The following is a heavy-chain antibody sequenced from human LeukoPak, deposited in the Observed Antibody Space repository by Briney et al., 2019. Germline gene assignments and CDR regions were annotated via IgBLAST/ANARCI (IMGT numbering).Heavy chain of an antibody. J-gene: IGHJ4*02. Sequence: SETLSLTCAVYGGSFSGYYWSWIRQPPGKGLEWIGEINHSGSTNYNPSLKSRVTISVDTSKNQFSLKLSSVTAADTAVYYCARAPPPLYYYDSSGYYSNFDYWGQGTLVTVSS. V-gene: IGHV4-34*01. CDR1: GGSFSGYY. CDR3: ARAPPPLYYYDSSGYYSNFDY. CDR2: INHSGST. D-gene: IGHD3-22*01.